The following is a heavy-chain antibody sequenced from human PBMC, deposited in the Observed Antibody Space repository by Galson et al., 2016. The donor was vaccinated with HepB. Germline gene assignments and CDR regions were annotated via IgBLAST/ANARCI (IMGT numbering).Heavy chain of an antibody. CDR1: GFTSGDHG. J-gene: IGHJ5*02. V-gene: IGHV3-49*03. Sequence: SMRLSFPATGFTSGDHGPRWFRKAPRKGPEWVGFISTKALGGTPYYASSVKGRFNISRDDSKSIAYLQVNSLKTEDTAVYYCARDIPAARGVFDPWGQGTLVTVSS. CDR3: ARDIPAARGVFDP. D-gene: IGHD2-2*01. CDR2: ISTKALGGTP.